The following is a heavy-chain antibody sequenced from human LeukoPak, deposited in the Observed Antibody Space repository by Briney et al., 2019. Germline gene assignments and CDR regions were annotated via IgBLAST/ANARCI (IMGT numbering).Heavy chain of an antibody. CDR2: ISSTGSTI. Sequence: GGSLRLSCAASGFTFSRYEMNWVRQAPGQGLEGGSYISSTGSTIYYADSVKGRFTISRDNATNSLYLQTNSLRAEDTAVYYCARDALAATGTRGDYWGQGTLVTVSS. CDR3: ARDALAATGTRGDY. V-gene: IGHV3-48*03. J-gene: IGHJ4*02. D-gene: IGHD6-13*01. CDR1: GFTFSRYE.